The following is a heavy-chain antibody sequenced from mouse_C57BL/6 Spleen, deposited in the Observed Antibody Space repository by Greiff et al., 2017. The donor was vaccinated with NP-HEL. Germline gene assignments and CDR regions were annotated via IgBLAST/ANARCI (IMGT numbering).Heavy chain of an antibody. V-gene: IGHV1-52*01. CDR1: GYTFTSYW. CDR3: ARDSSGY. D-gene: IGHD3-2*02. Sequence: QVQLQQPGAELVRPGSSVKLSCKASGYTFTSYWMHWVKQRPIQGLEWIGNIDPSDSETHYNQKFKDKATLTVDKSSSTAYMQLSSQTSEDSVVYYCARDSSGYWGQGTTLTVSS. CDR2: IDPSDSET. J-gene: IGHJ2*01.